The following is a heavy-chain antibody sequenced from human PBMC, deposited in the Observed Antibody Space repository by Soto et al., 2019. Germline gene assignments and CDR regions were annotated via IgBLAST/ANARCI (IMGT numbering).Heavy chain of an antibody. CDR2: INPSGGST. J-gene: IGHJ3*02. CDR1: GYTFTSYY. CDR3: ASGGSLDAFDI. V-gene: IGHV1-46*01. Sequence: ASVKLSCKASGYTFTSYYMHWVRQAPGQGLEWMGIINPSGGSTSYAQKFQGRVTMTRDTSTSTVYMELSSLRSEDTAVYYCASGGSLDAFDIWGQGTMVTVSS. D-gene: IGHD2-15*01.